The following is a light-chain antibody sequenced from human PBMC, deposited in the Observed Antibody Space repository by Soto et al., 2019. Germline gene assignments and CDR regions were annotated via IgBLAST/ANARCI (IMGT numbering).Light chain of an antibody. Sequence: DIPMTQSPPSLSASVGDRVTITCQASQDINNYLNWFQQKPGKAPDLLIYAASNLKTGVPSRFSGSGSGTKFTFTISSLQPEDFATYYCQQYDNLPVTFGGGTKVEIK. J-gene: IGKJ4*01. V-gene: IGKV1-33*01. CDR2: AAS. CDR3: QQYDNLPVT. CDR1: QDINNY.